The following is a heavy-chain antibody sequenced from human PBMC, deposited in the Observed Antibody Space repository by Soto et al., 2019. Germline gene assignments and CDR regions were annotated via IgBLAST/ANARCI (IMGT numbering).Heavy chain of an antibody. V-gene: IGHV3-53*04. D-gene: IGHD5-12*01. J-gene: IGHJ6*03. CDR1: GFTVSSNY. CDR3: ARGGGYGKPHYYMDV. CDR2: IYSGGST. Sequence: GESLKISCAASGFTVSSNYMSWVRQAPGKGLEWVSVIYSGGSTYYADSVKGRFTISRHNSKNTLYLQMNSLRAEDTAVYYCARGGGYGKPHYYMDVWGKGTTVTVSS.